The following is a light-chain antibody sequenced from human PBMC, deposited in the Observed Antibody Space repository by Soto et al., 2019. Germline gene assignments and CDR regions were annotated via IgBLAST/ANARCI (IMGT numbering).Light chain of an antibody. Sequence: QSVLTQPASVSGSPGQSITISFTGTSSDVGGSKLVSWYHHHPGKAPKLIIYEDTKRPSGVSTRFSGSKSGNTASLTISALQAEEEADYSCCSYATGATWVFGGGTKLTVL. CDR2: EDT. CDR3: CSYATGATWV. CDR1: SSDVGGSKL. V-gene: IGLV2-23*01. J-gene: IGLJ3*02.